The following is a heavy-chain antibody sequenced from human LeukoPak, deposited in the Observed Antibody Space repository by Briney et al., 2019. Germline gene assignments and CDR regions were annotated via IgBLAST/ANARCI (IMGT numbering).Heavy chain of an antibody. CDR2: INPSGGST. D-gene: IGHD6-6*01. J-gene: IGHJ4*02. CDR1: GYTFTSYY. CDR3: ARDLSIAARLYYFDY. Sequence: ASVKVSCKASGYTFTSYYMHWVRQAPGQGLEWMGRINPSGGSTTYAQKFQGRVTMTRDTSTSTVYMELSSLRSEDTAVYFCARDLSIAARLYYFDYWGQGTLVTVSS. V-gene: IGHV1-46*01.